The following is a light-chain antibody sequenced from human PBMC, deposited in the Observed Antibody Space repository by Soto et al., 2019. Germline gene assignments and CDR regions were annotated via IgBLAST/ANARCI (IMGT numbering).Light chain of an antibody. J-gene: IGLJ2*01. V-gene: IGLV2-23*02. CDR2: EVT. CDR1: SSDVATYNL. CDR3: CSRV. Sequence: QSALTQPASVSGSHGRSITISCTGTSSDVATYNLVSWYQQRPGTAPQLIIYEVTKRPSGVSTRFSGSQSGNTASLTISGLQADDEADYYCCSRVFGGGTKMTVL.